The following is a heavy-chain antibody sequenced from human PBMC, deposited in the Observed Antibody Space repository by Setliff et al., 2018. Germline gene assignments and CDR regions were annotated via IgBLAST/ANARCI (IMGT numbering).Heavy chain of an antibody. CDR1: DGAFSTYY. D-gene: IGHD4-4*01. J-gene: IGHJ6*03. V-gene: IGHV4-34*01. CDR3: AREGPESDSSGYMDV. Sequence: LSLTCDVYDGAFSTYYWTWIRQPPGKGLEWIGEMHQSGRTKFNPSLKSRVTMSVDPSKNHFSLKVTSVTVADTAVYYCAREGPESDSSGYMDVWGQGTTVTAP. CDR2: MHQSGRT.